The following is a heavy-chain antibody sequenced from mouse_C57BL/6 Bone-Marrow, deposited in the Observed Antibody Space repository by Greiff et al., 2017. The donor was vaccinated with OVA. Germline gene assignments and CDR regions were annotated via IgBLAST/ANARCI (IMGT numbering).Heavy chain of an antibody. J-gene: IGHJ1*03. D-gene: IGHD2-12*01. CDR1: GYTFTSYW. V-gene: IGHV1-64*01. CDR2: IHPNSGST. Sequence: QVQLKQPGAELVKPGASVKLSCKASGYTFTSYWMHWVKQRPGQGLEWIGMIHPNSGSTNYNEKFKIKATLTVDKSSSTAYMQLSSLTSEDSAVYYCARSVLPLYWYFDVWGTGTTVTVSS. CDR3: ARSVLPLYWYFDV.